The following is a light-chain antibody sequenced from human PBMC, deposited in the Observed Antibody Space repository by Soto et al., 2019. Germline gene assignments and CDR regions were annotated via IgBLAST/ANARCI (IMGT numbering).Light chain of an antibody. CDR3: AAWDDSLSDVV. J-gene: IGLJ2*01. CDR1: SSNIGSNY. CDR2: RNN. Sequence: QAVVTQPPSASGTPGQRVTISCSGSSSNIGSNYVYWYQQLPGTAPKLLIYRNNQRPSVVPDRFFGSKSGTSASLAISGLRSEDEADYYCAAWDDSLSDVVFGGGTKLTVL. V-gene: IGLV1-47*01.